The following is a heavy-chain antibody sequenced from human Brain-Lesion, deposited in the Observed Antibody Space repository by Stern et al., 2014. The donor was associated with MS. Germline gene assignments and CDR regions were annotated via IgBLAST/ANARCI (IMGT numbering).Heavy chain of an antibody. CDR2: IFNSGSA. CDR1: GVSINSFY. CDR3: VRDFIYRTGEWFDP. V-gene: IGHV4-59*01. Sequence: VQLQESGPGLVTPSETLSLTCSVSGVSINSFYWSWVRQPPGKGLEWLGYIFNSGSAKYNPSLRSRVTISLDPSKNRFSLRLSSVTAADTAIYYCVRDFIYRTGEWFDPWGQGTLVTVSS. J-gene: IGHJ5*02. D-gene: IGHD2-21*01.